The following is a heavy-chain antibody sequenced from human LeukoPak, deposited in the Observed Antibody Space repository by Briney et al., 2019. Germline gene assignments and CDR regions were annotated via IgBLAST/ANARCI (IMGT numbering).Heavy chain of an antibody. D-gene: IGHD3-22*01. Sequence: GGSLRLSCAASGFTFSSYSMNWVRQAPGKGLEWISYISSGSRTIYYADSVKGRFTISRANAKNSLYLQMNSLRDEDTAVYYCATRPSYYYDNSGFTPLDSWGQGTLVTVSS. CDR3: ATRPSYYYDNSGFTPLDS. J-gene: IGHJ4*02. V-gene: IGHV3-48*02. CDR2: ISSGSRTI. CDR1: GFTFSSYS.